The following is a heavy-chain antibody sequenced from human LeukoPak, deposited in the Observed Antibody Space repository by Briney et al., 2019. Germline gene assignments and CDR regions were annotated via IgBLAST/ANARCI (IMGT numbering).Heavy chain of an antibody. J-gene: IGHJ3*02. V-gene: IGHV1-2*02. CDR1: GYTFTGYY. D-gene: IGHD2-15*01. Sequence: ASVKVSCKASGYTFTGYYMHWVRQAPGQGLEWMGWINPNSGGTNYAQKFQGRVTMTRDTSISTAYMELSRLRSDDTAVYYCASYILGYCSGGSCRAPHAFDIWGQGTMVTVSS. CDR2: INPNSGGT. CDR3: ASYILGYCSGGSCRAPHAFDI.